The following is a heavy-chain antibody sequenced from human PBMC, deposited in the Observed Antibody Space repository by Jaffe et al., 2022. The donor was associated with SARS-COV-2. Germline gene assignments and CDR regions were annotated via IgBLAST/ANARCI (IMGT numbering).Heavy chain of an antibody. CDR2: ISSSSSSV. V-gene: IGHV3-48*01. D-gene: IGHD3-3*01. J-gene: IGHJ6*03. CDR3: VREGGFTSNYYYSYYMDV. Sequence: EVKVVESGGGLVQPGGSLRLSCAASGFSFISYSMNWVRQAPGKGLEWVSYISSSSSSVYYADSVQGRFTISRDNAKDSLYLQMNSLRAEDTAVYYCVREGGFTSNYYYSYYMDVWGKGTTVTVSS. CDR1: GFSFISYS.